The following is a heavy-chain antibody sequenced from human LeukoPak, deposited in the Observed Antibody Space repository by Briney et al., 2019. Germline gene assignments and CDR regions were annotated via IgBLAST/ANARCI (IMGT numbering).Heavy chain of an antibody. CDR3: TRDSQQWLVRGGAFDI. CDR2: IYYSGST. Sequence: SETLSLTCTVSGGSISSSSYYWGWIRQPPGKGLEWIGSIYYSGSTYYNPSLKSRVTISVDTSKNQFSLKLSSVTAADTAVYYCTRDSQQWLVRGGAFDIWGQGTMVTVSS. J-gene: IGHJ3*02. D-gene: IGHD6-19*01. V-gene: IGHV4-39*07. CDR1: GGSISSSSYY.